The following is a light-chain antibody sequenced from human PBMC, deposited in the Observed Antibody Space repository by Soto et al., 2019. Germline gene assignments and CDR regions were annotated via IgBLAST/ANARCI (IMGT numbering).Light chain of an antibody. CDR1: SCDIGAYNF. CDR2: DVN. J-gene: IGLJ2*01. CDR3: TSWTTSTTMI. Sequence: QSALTQPASVSGSPGQSITISCTGTSCDIGAYNFVSWYQQHPGKAPKLMLYDVNIRPSGVSNRFSGSKSGNTASLTISGLQAEDEADYCCTSWTTSTTMIFGGGTKVTVL. V-gene: IGLV2-14*03.